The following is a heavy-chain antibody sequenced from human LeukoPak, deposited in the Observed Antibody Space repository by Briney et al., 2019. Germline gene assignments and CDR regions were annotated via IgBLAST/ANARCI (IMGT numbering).Heavy chain of an antibody. CDR1: GFTFSNAW. CDR3: AKDHPPYCSGTSCYPFDY. Sequence: GGSLRLSCAASGFTFSNAWMSWVRQAPGKGLEWVGRIKSKTDGGTTDYAAPVKGRFTISRDDSKNTLYLQMNSLRAEDTAVYYCAKDHPPYCSGTSCYPFDYWGQGTLVTVSS. CDR2: IKSKTDGGTT. D-gene: IGHD2-2*01. J-gene: IGHJ4*02. V-gene: IGHV3-15*01.